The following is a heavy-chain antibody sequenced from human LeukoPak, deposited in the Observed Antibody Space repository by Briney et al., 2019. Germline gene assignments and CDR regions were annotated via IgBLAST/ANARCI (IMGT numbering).Heavy chain of an antibody. V-gene: IGHV4-31*03. CDR3: ARDWSGYGSFDY. D-gene: IGHD3-3*01. CDR2: IYFSGNT. CDR1: GVSISSGGDY. J-gene: IGHJ4*02. Sequence: SETLSLTCTVSGVSISSGGDYWSWIRQHPGEGLEWIGNIYFSGNTNYNPSLKSRLTISVDMSNNQFSLKLSSVTAADTALYYCARDWSGYGSFDYWGRGTLVTVSS.